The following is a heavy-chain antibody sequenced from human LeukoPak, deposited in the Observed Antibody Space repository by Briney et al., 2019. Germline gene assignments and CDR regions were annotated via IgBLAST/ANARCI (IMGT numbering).Heavy chain of an antibody. J-gene: IGHJ4*02. D-gene: IGHD5-24*01. Sequence: GGSLRLSCAASGFTFSSYGMHWVRQAPGKGLEWVAVIWYDGSNKYYADSVKGRLTISRDNSKSTLYLQMNSLRAEDTAVYYCAKEQRWLQAELDYWGQGTLVTVSS. CDR1: GFTFSSYG. CDR3: AKEQRWLQAELDY. V-gene: IGHV3-33*06. CDR2: IWYDGSNK.